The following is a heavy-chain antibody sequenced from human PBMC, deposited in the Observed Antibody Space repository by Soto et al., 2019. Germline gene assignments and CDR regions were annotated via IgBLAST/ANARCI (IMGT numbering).Heavy chain of an antibody. V-gene: IGHV3-30*18. CDR3: VKGSDVARQELDR. D-gene: IGHD2-15*01. CDR1: GFTFSNFG. CDR2: ISSDGGDK. Sequence: QVQLVESGGGVVQPGRSPRLSRAASGFTFSNFGMHWVRQAPGKGLEWVAAISSDGGDKYYSHSVKDRFTVSRDNSRNTLFLQMNSLRVEDTAVYYCVKGSDVARQELDRWGQGILVTVSS. J-gene: IGHJ5*02.